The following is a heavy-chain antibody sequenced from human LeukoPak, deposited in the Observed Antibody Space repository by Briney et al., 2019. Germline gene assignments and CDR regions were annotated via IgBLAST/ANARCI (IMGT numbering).Heavy chain of an antibody. D-gene: IGHD2-21*01. CDR1: GFPFSSYT. V-gene: IGHV3-21*01. J-gene: IGHJ4*02. CDR2: ISSSSTYI. Sequence: GGSLRLSCAASGFPFSSYTMNWVRQAPGKGLEWVSSISSSSTYIYYADSVKGRFTISRDNAKNSLYLQMNSLRAEDTAFYYCAREACNAFDYWARGTLVTVSS. CDR3: AREACNAFDY.